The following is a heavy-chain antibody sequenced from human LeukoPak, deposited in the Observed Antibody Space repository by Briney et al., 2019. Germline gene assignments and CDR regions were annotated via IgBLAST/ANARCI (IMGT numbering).Heavy chain of an antibody. CDR3: ARRQYSRRFDY. CDR2: INHSGST. D-gene: IGHD6-13*01. Sequence: SETLSLTCAVYGGSFSGYYWSWIRQPPGKGLEWIGEINHSGSTNYNPSLKSRVTISVDTSKNQFSLELSSVTAADTAVYYYARRQYSRRFDYWGQGTLVTVSS. CDR1: GGSFSGYY. V-gene: IGHV4-34*01. J-gene: IGHJ4*02.